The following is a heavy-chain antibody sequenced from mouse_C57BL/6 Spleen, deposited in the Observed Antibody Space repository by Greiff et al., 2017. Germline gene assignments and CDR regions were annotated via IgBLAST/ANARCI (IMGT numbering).Heavy chain of an antibody. J-gene: IGHJ2*02. D-gene: IGHD1-1*01. CDR2: IHPNSGST. Sequence: VQLQQPGAELVKPGASVKLSCKASGYTFTSYWMHWVKQRPGQGLEWIGMIHPNSGSTNYNEKFKSKATLTVDKSSSTAYMQLSSLTSEDSAVYYCAREGITAVVERDYFDYWGQGTSLTVSS. V-gene: IGHV1-64*01. CDR3: AREGITAVVERDYFDY. CDR1: GYTFTSYW.